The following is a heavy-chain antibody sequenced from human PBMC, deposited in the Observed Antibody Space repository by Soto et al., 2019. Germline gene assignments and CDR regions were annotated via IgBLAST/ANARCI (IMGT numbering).Heavy chain of an antibody. CDR3: ARLPYYDSSGRPIDY. CDR1: GGSISSSSYY. J-gene: IGHJ4*02. Sequence: KPSETLSLTCTVSGGSISSSSYYWGWIRQPPGKGLEWIGSIYYSGSTYYNPSLKSRVTISVDTSKNQFSLKLSSVTAADTAVYYCARLPYYDSSGRPIDYWGQGTLVTVSS. CDR2: IYYSGST. V-gene: IGHV4-39*01. D-gene: IGHD3-22*01.